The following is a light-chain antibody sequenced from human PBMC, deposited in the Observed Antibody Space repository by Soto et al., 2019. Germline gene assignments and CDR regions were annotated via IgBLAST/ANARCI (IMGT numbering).Light chain of an antibody. J-gene: IGLJ3*02. CDR1: SSDVGHPYNY. CDR2: KVN. V-gene: IGLV2-14*01. CDR3: MSFVESTSTHWV. Sequence: QLVLTQPASVSGSPGQSTTISCTGTSSDVGHPYNYVSWYQQYPGKAPKLLIFKVNNRPSGISGRFSGSKSGNTASLTISGLQAEDEGDYYCMSFVESTSTHWVLGGGTKLTVL.